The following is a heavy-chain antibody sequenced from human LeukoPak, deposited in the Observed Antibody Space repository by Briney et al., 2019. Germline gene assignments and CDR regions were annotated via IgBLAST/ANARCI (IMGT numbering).Heavy chain of an antibody. D-gene: IGHD6-19*01. CDR1: GGTFSSYA. Sequence: AASVKVSCKASGGTFSSYAISWVRQAPGQGLEWMGGIIPIFGTANYAQKFQGRVTITTDESTSTAYMELSSLRSEDTAVYYCARGLGYSSGWFLDYWGQGTLVTVSS. CDR2: IIPIFGTA. J-gene: IGHJ4*02. CDR3: ARGLGYSSGWFLDY. V-gene: IGHV1-69*05.